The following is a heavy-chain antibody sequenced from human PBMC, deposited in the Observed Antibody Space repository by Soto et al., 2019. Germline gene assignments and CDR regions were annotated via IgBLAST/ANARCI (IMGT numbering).Heavy chain of an antibody. V-gene: IGHV3-23*01. CDR2: ISGSGGSI. CDR1: GFTFSSYA. J-gene: IGHJ4*02. D-gene: IGHD6-13*01. Sequence: GALRLSCAASGFTFSSYAMSWVRQAPGRGLEWVSAISGSGGSIYYADSVKGRFTISRDNSKNTLYLQMNSLRAEDTAVYYCAKDPAAAAVDYWGQGTLVTVSS. CDR3: AKDPAAAAVDY.